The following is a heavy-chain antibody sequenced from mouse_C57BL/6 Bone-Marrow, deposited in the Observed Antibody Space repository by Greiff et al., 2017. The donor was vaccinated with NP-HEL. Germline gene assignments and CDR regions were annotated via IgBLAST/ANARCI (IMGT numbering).Heavy chain of an antibody. CDR2: IDPSDSYT. V-gene: IGHV1-59*01. J-gene: IGHJ2*01. D-gene: IGHD1-1*01. CDR1: GYTFTSYW. CDR3: ARSTVVAVDY. Sequence: VQLQQPGAELVRPGTSVKLSCKASGYTFTSYWMHWVKQRPGQGLEWIGVIDPSDSYTNYNQKFKGKATLTVDTSSSIAYMQLSSLTSEDSAVYYCARSTVVAVDYWGQGTTLTVSS.